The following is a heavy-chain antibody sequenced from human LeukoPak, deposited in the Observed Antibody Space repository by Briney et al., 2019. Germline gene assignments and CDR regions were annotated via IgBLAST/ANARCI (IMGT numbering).Heavy chain of an antibody. J-gene: IGHJ4*02. Sequence: ASVKVSCKASGGTFSSYAISWVRQAPRQGLEWMGRIIPILGIANYAQKFQGRVTITADKSTSTAYMELSSLRSEDTAVYYCARDPQPNYGDSTYIFDYWGQGTLVTVSS. CDR2: IIPILGIA. CDR1: GGTFSSYA. V-gene: IGHV1-69*04. D-gene: IGHD4-17*01. CDR3: ARDPQPNYGDSTYIFDY.